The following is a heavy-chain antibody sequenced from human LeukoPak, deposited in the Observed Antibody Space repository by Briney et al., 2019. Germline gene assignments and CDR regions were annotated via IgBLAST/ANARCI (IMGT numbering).Heavy chain of an antibody. CDR3: ARLLRFLEWSPSYYMDV. J-gene: IGHJ6*03. Sequence: ASVKVSCKASGYTFTSYGISWVRQAPGQGLEWMGWISAYNGNTNYAQKLQGRVTMTTDTSTSTAYMELRSLRSDDTAVYYCARLLRFLEWSPSYYMDVWGKGTTVTVSS. D-gene: IGHD3-3*01. V-gene: IGHV1-18*01. CDR2: ISAYNGNT. CDR1: GYTFTSYG.